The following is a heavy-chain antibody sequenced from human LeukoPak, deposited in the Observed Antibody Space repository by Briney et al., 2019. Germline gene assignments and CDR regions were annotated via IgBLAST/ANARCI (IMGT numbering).Heavy chain of an antibody. J-gene: IGHJ4*02. CDR2: IKSDGGNE. V-gene: IGHV3-30*02. CDR3: ANFDH. CDR1: GLTFSSSD. Sequence: PGGSLRLSCTVSGLTFSSSDIHWVRRAPGKGLEWVASIKSDGGNEYFADSVKGRFTISRDNSRNIAYLQMSSLRAEDTAVYYCANFDHWGQGTLVTVS.